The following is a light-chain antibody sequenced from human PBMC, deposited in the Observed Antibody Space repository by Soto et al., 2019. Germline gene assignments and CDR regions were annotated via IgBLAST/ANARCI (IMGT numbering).Light chain of an antibody. J-gene: IGKJ1*01. V-gene: IGKV4-1*01. CDR3: QQYGSSPTWT. CDR2: GAS. Sequence: DIVMTQSPDSLAVSLGERATINCKSSQSVFYSSYNKSYLAWYQQKPGQAPRLLIYGASTRATGIPARFSGSGSGTDFTLTISRLEPEDFAVYYCQQYGSSPTWTFGQGTKVDIK. CDR1: QSVFYSSYNKSY.